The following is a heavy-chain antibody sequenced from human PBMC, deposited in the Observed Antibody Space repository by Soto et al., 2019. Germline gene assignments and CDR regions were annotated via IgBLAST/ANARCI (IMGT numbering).Heavy chain of an antibody. CDR2: INMDGTKT. CDR1: EFTFSKYW. CDR3: ARDYYYDSRSSSVNWFDP. Sequence: PGGSLRLSCVASEFTFSKYWMHWVRQAPGKGLVCVSRINMDGTKTAYADSVKGRFTVSRDNANNTLYLQMNSLGVEDTAVYYCARDYYYDSRSSSVNWFDPWGQGTFVTVST. J-gene: IGHJ5*02. D-gene: IGHD3-22*01. V-gene: IGHV3-74*01.